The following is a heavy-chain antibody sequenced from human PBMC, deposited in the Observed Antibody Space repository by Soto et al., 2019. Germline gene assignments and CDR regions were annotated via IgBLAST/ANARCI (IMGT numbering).Heavy chain of an antibody. CDR2: INPNSGGT. Sequence: GWINPNSGGTNYAQKFQGWVTMTRDTSISTAYMELSRLRSDDTAVYYCARGIAAAASTPYYYYYYGMDVWGQGTTVTVSS. D-gene: IGHD6-13*01. V-gene: IGHV1-2*04. J-gene: IGHJ6*01. CDR3: ARGIAAAASTPYYYYYYGMDV.